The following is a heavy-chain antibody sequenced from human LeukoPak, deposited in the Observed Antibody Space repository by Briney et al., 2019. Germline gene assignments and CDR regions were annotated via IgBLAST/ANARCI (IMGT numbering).Heavy chain of an antibody. Sequence: PSETLSLTCAAYSGSFSGYQWSWIRQPPGRGLEWIGDINHSGDTNYSPSLRSRATISVDTSKNQFSLKLNSVTAADTAVYYCARGRVPGSGSYYWGQGSLVTVSS. CDR2: INHSGDT. CDR1: SGSFSGYQ. D-gene: IGHD3-10*01. J-gene: IGHJ4*02. CDR3: ARGRVPGSGSYY. V-gene: IGHV4-34*01.